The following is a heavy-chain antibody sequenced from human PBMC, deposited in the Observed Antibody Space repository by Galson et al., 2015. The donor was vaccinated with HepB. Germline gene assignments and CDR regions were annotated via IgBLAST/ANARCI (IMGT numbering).Heavy chain of an antibody. CDR1: GFTFSSYA. V-gene: IGHV3-30*04. Sequence: SLRLSCAAPGFTFSSYAMNWVRQAPGKGLEWVAVLSSHGDNEYYADSVKGRFTISSDNSENTVYLQIHSLRVEDTAVYYCARTFYFDYWGQGTLVTVSS. J-gene: IGHJ4*02. CDR3: ARTFYFDY. D-gene: IGHD3-16*01. CDR2: LSSHGDNE.